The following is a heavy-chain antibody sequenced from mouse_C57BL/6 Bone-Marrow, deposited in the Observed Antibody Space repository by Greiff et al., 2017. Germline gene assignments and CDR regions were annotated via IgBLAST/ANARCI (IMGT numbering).Heavy chain of an antibody. J-gene: IGHJ3*01. D-gene: IGHD2-4*01. CDR2: IYPGGGYT. Sequence: VHLVESGAELVRPGTSVKMSCKASGYTFTNYWIGWAKQRPGHGLEWIGDIYPGGGYTNYNEKFKGKATLTADKSSSTAYMQFSSLTSEDSAIYDCARSGYDYDEAWFAYWGQGTLVTVSA. CDR1: GYTFTNYW. CDR3: ARSGYDYDEAWFAY. V-gene: IGHV1-63*01.